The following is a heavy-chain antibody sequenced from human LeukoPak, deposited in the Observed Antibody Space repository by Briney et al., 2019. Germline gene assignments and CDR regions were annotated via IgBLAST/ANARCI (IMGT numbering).Heavy chain of an antibody. CDR2: IYYSGST. Sequence: ASETLSLTCTVSGGSISSYYWSWIRQPPGKGLEWIGYIYYSGSTNYNPSLKSRVTISVDTSKNQFSLKLSSVTAADTAVYYCARKGHGVGVDYWGQGTLVTVSS. V-gene: IGHV4-59*01. CDR3: ARKGHGVGVDY. CDR1: GGSISSYY. J-gene: IGHJ4*02.